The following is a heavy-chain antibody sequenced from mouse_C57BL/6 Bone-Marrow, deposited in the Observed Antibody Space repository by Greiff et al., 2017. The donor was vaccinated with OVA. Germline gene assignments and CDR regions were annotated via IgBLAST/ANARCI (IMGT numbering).Heavy chain of an antibody. CDR1: GFTFSSYA. D-gene: IGHD1-1*01. CDR3: ARGRDYGSSSAYWYFDV. Sequence: EVKLMESGGGLVKPGGSLKLSCAASGFTFSSYAMSWVRQTPEKRLEWVATISDGGSYTYYPDNVKGRFTISRDNAKNNLYLQMSHLKSEDTAMYYCARGRDYGSSSAYWYFDVWGTGTTVTVSS. CDR2: ISDGGSYT. J-gene: IGHJ1*03. V-gene: IGHV5-4*03.